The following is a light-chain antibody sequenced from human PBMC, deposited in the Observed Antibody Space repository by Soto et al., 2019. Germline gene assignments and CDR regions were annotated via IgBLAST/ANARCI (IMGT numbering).Light chain of an antibody. V-gene: IGLV1-44*01. J-gene: IGLJ2*01. CDR2: SND. CDR1: SSNIGSNT. Sequence: QPVLTQPPSASGTPGQRVTISCSGSSSNIGSNTVTWYQHLPGTAPKLLIYSNDQRPSGVPDRFSGSKSGTSASLAISGLQSEDEADYYCASWDDSRKGVVFGGGTKVTAL. CDR3: ASWDDSRKGVV.